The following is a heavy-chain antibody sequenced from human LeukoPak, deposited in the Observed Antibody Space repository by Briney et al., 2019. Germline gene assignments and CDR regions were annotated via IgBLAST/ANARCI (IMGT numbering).Heavy chain of an antibody. CDR2: IDPSDSYT. V-gene: IGHV5-10-1*01. CDR1: GYSFTNYW. CDR3: ARRDY. Sequence: GESLRISCKGSGYSFTNYWIAWVRQMPGKGLEWMGNIDPSDSYTDYSPPFQGHVTISADKSISTAYLQWSSLKASDTAIYYCARRDYWGQGTLVTVSS. J-gene: IGHJ4*02.